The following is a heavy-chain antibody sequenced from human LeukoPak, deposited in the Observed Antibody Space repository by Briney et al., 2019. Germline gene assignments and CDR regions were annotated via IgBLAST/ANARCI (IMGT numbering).Heavy chain of an antibody. Sequence: GGSLRLSCAASGFTFSSYSMNWVRQAPGKGLEWVSSISSSSSYIYYADSVKGRFTISRDNAKNSLYLQMNSLRAEDTAVYYCARDRGGSSSYAFDIWGQGTTVTVSS. J-gene: IGHJ3*02. D-gene: IGHD6-6*01. V-gene: IGHV3-21*01. CDR2: ISSSSSYI. CDR3: ARDRGGSSSYAFDI. CDR1: GFTFSSYS.